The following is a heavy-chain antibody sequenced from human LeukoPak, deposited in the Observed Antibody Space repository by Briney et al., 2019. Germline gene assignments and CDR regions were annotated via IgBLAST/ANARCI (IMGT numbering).Heavy chain of an antibody. D-gene: IGHD3-22*01. Sequence: KVSCKASGYTFTGYYFHWVRQMPGKGLEWMGIIYPGDSDTRYSPSFQGQVTISADKSISTAYLQWSSLKASDTAMYYCARPEYYYDSSGYYSNWGQGTLVTVSS. CDR3: ARPEYYYDSSGYYSN. V-gene: IGHV5-51*01. CDR2: IYPGDSDT. J-gene: IGHJ4*02. CDR1: GYTFTGYY.